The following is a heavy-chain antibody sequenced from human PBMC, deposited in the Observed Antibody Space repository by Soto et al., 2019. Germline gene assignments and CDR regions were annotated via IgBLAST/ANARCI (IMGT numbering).Heavy chain of an antibody. CDR1: GFTFSSYA. V-gene: IGHV3-23*01. Sequence: PGGSLRLSCAASGFTFSSYAMSWVRQAPGKWLEWVSAISGSGGSTYYADSVKGRFTISRDNSKNTLYLQMNSLRAEDTAVYYCAKDRFYYDSSGYSIYFDYWGQGXLVTVSS. CDR2: ISGSGGST. CDR3: AKDRFYYDSSGYSIYFDY. J-gene: IGHJ4*02. D-gene: IGHD3-22*01.